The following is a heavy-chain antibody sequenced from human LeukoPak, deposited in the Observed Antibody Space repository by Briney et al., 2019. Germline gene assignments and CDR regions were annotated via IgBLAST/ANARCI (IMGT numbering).Heavy chain of an antibody. V-gene: IGHV5-51*01. J-gene: IGHJ4*02. CDR1: GYSFTTYW. CDR3: ARHIDSGKYYGKYSFDS. CDR2: IYPGDSHT. Sequence: GESLKISCKASGYSFTTYWIGWVRQLPGKGLEWMGIIYPGDSHTTYSPSFQGQVTISADKSINTAYLQWVSLRASDTAIYYCARHIDSGKYYGKYSFDSWGQGTLVTVSS. D-gene: IGHD1-26*01.